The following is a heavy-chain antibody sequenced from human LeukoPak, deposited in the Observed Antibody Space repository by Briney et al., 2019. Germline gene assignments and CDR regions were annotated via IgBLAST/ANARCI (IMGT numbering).Heavy chain of an antibody. J-gene: IGHJ4*02. CDR1: GFTFSKYA. CDR2: IPGSGGNT. Sequence: PGASLRLSFSAPGFTFSKYALRWGRPAPGEGVGWVSAIPGSGGNTYYADSVKGRFTISRDNSKNTVFLQMNSLRAEDTAVYYCAKWGDYDVLTGYYVSDYWGQGTLVTVSS. D-gene: IGHD3-9*01. V-gene: IGHV3-23*01. CDR3: AKWGDYDVLTGYYVSDY.